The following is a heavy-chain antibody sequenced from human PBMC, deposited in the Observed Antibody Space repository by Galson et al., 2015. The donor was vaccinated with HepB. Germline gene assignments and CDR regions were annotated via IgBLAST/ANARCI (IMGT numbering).Heavy chain of an antibody. Sequence: SGAEVKKPGESLRISCKTSGSRFTSYWISWVRQMPGKGLEWMGGIDPSDSYSNYSPSFQGHVTISADKSISTAYLQWSSVKASDTAMYYCARLEYSSSGWFDPWGQGTLVTVSS. CDR1: GSRFTSYW. CDR3: ARLEYSSSGWFDP. V-gene: IGHV5-10-1*01. D-gene: IGHD6-6*01. CDR2: IDPSDSYS. J-gene: IGHJ5*02.